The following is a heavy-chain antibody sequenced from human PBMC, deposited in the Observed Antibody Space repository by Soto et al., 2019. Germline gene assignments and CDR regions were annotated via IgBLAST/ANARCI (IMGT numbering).Heavy chain of an antibody. D-gene: IGHD2-15*01. CDR1: GGTFSSYA. J-gene: IGHJ6*02. V-gene: IGHV1-69*13. CDR2: IIPIFGTA. CDR3: ARGSVVVVVAATLAPYYGMDV. Sequence: ASVKVSCKASGGTFSSYAISWVRQAPGQGLEWMGGIIPIFGTANYAQKFQGRVTITADESTSTAYMELSSLRSEDTAVYYCARGSVVVVVAATLAPYYGMDVWGQGTTVTVSS.